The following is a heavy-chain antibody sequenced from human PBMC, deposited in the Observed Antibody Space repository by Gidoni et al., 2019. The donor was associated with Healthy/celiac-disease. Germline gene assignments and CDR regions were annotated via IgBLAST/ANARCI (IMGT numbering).Heavy chain of an antibody. CDR1: GYTFTSYN. CDR2: MNPNSGNT. CDR3: ASSDMTTVTEGIRY. Sequence: QVQLVQSGAEVTKPGASVKVSGKASGYTFTSYNINWVRQATGQGLEWMGWMNPNSGNTGYAQKFQGRVTMTRNTSISTAYMELSSLRSEDTAVYYCASSDMTTVTEGIRYWGQGTLVTVSS. D-gene: IGHD4-17*01. V-gene: IGHV1-8*01. J-gene: IGHJ4*02.